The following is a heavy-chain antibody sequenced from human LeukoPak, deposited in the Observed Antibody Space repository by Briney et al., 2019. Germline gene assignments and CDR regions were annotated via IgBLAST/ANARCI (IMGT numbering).Heavy chain of an antibody. CDR1: GFTLSNYD. V-gene: IGHV3-21*04. Sequence: GGSLRLSCAASGFTLSNYDMNWVRQAPGKGLEWVSSISTSSRYIYYKDSVRGRFTISRDDAKNSVYLQMNNLRVEDTAVYYCARDRLGDYDHSGYYDKWGQGTLVTVSS. J-gene: IGHJ4*02. D-gene: IGHD3-22*01. CDR2: ISTSSRYI. CDR3: ARDRLGDYDHSGYYDK.